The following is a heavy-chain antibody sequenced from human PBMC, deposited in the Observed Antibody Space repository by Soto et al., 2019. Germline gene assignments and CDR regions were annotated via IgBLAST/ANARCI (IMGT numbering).Heavy chain of an antibody. D-gene: IGHD1-1*01. CDR3: ARGRYGDY. CDR2: ISAHNGNT. V-gene: IGHV1-18*01. J-gene: IGHJ4*02. Sequence: QVHLVQSGAEVKKPGASVKVSCKASGYTFTSYGITWVRQAPGQGLEWMGWISAHNGNTDYAQKLQGRVIVTRDTSTSTDYMELRSLISDDTAVYYCARGRYGDYWGQGALVTVSS. CDR1: GYTFTSYG.